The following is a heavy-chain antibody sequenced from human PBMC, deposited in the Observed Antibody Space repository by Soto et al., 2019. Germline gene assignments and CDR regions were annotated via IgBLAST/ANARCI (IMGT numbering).Heavy chain of an antibody. Sequence: QVQLVESGGGVVQPGRSLRLSCTASGFTFSSYGMHWVRQAPGEGLEWVAVISYDGSNKYYADSVKGRFTVSRDNSKNALFLQMNSLRGEDTAVYYCAKEAYSSSSYYYGMDVWGQGPTVTVSS. V-gene: IGHV3-30*18. J-gene: IGHJ6*02. CDR3: AKEAYSSSSYYYGMDV. D-gene: IGHD6-6*01. CDR2: ISYDGSNK. CDR1: GFTFSSYG.